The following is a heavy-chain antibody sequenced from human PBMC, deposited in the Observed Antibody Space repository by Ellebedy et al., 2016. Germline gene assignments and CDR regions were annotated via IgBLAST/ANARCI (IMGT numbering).Heavy chain of an antibody. D-gene: IGHD3-22*01. V-gene: IGHV4-30-2*01. CDR1: GGSISSGGYS. CDR3: ARGGVEVRDTMIVVVDDAFDI. J-gene: IGHJ3*02. CDR2: IYHSGST. Sequence: SETLSLTXAVSGGSISSGGYSWSWIRQPPGKGLEWIGYIYHSGSTYYNPSLKSRVTISVDRSKNQFSLKLSSVTAADTALYYCARGGVEVRDTMIVVVDDAFDIWGQGTMVIVSS.